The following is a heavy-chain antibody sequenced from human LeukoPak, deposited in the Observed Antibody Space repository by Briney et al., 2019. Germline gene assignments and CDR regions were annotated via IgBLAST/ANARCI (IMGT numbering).Heavy chain of an antibody. Sequence: PGGSLRLSCAASGLTFSSYAMSWVRQAPGKGLEWVSAISGSGGSTYYADSVKGRFTISRDNSKNTLYLQVNSLRAEDTAVYYCAKASDSSGWYYFDYWGQGTLVTVSS. V-gene: IGHV3-23*01. CDR3: AKASDSSGWYYFDY. J-gene: IGHJ4*02. D-gene: IGHD6-19*01. CDR1: GLTFSSYA. CDR2: ISGSGGST.